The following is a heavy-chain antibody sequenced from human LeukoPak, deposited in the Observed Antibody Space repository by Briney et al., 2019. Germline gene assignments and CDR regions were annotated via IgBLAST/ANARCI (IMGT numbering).Heavy chain of an antibody. D-gene: IGHD2-2*01. CDR3: AKDAPSIVVVPAAEGDDAFDI. CDR1: GFTFSSYG. Sequence: GRSLRLSCAASGFTFSSYGMHWVRQAPGKGLEWVAVISYDGSNKYYADSVKGRFTISRDNSKNTLYLQMNSLRAEDTAVYYCAKDAPSIVVVPAAEGDDAFDIWGQGTMVTVPS. V-gene: IGHV3-30*18. CDR2: ISYDGSNK. J-gene: IGHJ3*02.